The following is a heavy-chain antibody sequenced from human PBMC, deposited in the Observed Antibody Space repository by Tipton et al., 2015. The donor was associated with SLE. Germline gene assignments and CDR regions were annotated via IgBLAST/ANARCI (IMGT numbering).Heavy chain of an antibody. Sequence: RSLRLSCAGSGFSFRSHGMHWVRQAPGKGLEWVAVIWYDGSKTEYGDSVKGRFTISRDTSNNTLYLQMNSLRPDDTAVYYCARKGLDQAAFDVWGQGTMVTVSS. CDR2: IWYDGSKT. V-gene: IGHV3-33*08. CDR3: ARKGLDQAAFDV. D-gene: IGHD2-2*01. J-gene: IGHJ3*01. CDR1: GFSFRSHG.